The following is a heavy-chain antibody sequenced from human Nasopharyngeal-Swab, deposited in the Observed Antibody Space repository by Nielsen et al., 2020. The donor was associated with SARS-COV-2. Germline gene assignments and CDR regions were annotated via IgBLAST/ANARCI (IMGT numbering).Heavy chain of an antibody. Sequence: SETLSLTCSVSGVSINNYYWGWIRQPPGKGLEWIGSLYYSGSTYYNPSLKSRVTISGDTSKNQFSLKLSSVTAADTAVYYCARLGPAYVEPDGSTGVWGQGTLVTVSS. CDR1: GVSINNYY. J-gene: IGHJ4*02. D-gene: IGHD2-2*01. CDR2: LYYSGST. V-gene: IGHV4-39*01. CDR3: ARLGPAYVEPDGSTGV.